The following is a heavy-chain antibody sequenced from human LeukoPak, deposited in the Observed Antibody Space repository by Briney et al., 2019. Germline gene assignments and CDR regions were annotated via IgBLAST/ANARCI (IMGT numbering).Heavy chain of an antibody. D-gene: IGHD6-19*01. CDR2: ISSTSDYT. J-gene: IGHJ4*02. Sequence: GGSLRLSCAASGFSFSDRKMNWIRQAPGKGLEWISYISSTSDYTNYAGSVKGRFTISRDNAKNSVYLQLNSLRAEDTAVYYCARDPYSSGLYYFDYWGQGTLVTVSS. CDR3: ARDPYSSGLYYFDY. V-gene: IGHV3-11*05. CDR1: GFSFSDRK.